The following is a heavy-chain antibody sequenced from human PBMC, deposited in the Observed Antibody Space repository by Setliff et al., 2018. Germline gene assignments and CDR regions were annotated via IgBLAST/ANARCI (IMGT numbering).Heavy chain of an antibody. Sequence: PSETLSLTCAVYGDSFSDYYWGWIRQPPGKGLEWIAEINHSGSTNYNPSLKSRVTISVDTSKNQFSLKLSSVTAADTAVYYCVRESRSTWYRRDFWGQGTLVTVSS. CDR2: INHSGST. CDR3: VRESRSTWYRRDF. V-gene: IGHV4-34*01. CDR1: GDSFSDYY. J-gene: IGHJ4*02. D-gene: IGHD6-13*01.